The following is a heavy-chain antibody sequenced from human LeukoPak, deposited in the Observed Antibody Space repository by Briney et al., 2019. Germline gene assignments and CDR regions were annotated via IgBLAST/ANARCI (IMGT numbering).Heavy chain of an antibody. V-gene: IGHV1-46*01. CDR1: GYTFTSYY. D-gene: IGHD2-2*01. Sequence: ASVKVSCKASGYTFTSYYMHWVRQAPGQGLEWMGIINPSGGSTSYAQKFQGRVTMTRDTSTSTVYMELSSLKSEDTAVYYCARGGVPAAKFYGMDVWGQGTTVTVSS. J-gene: IGHJ6*02. CDR2: INPSGGST. CDR3: ARGGVPAAKFYGMDV.